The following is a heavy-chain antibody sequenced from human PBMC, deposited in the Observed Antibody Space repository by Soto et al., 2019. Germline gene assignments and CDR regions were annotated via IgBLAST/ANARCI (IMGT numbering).Heavy chain of an antibody. CDR1: GGSISSGGYY. CDR3: APLRLRPGYFDY. CDR2: IYYSGST. Sequence: PSETLSLTCTVSGGSISSGGYYWSWIRQHPGKGLEWIGYIYYSGSTYYNPSLKSRVTISVDTSKNQFSLKLSSVTAADTAVYYCAPLRLRPGYFDYWGQGTLGSVST. D-gene: IGHD3-16*01. J-gene: IGHJ4*02. V-gene: IGHV4-31*03.